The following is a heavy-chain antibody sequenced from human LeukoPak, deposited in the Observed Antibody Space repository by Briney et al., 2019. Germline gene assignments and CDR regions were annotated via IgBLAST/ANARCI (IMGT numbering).Heavy chain of an antibody. Sequence: KPSETLSLTCTVSGGSISSSSYYWGWIRQPPGKGLEWIGSIYYSGSTYYNPSLKSRVTMSADTSKNQFSLKLSSMTAADTAVYYCARFLAHVDIVATIKGAGPYYYYYYMDVWGKGTTVTVSS. V-gene: IGHV4-39*07. D-gene: IGHD5-12*01. J-gene: IGHJ6*03. CDR2: IYYSGST. CDR1: GGSISSSSYY. CDR3: ARFLAHVDIVATIKGAGPYYYYYYMDV.